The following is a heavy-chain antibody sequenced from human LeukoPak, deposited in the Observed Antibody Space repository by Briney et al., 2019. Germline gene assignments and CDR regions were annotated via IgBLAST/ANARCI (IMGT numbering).Heavy chain of an antibody. CDR1: GFTFSDFD. Sequence: PGGSLRLSCVASGFTFSDFDMNWVRQAPGKGLEWVANIKQDGSEKYYVDSVKGRFTISRDNAKNSLYLQMNSLRAEDTAVYYCARDRDYYGSGTRLDYWGQGTLVTVSS. CDR3: ARDRDYYGSGTRLDY. V-gene: IGHV3-7*03. CDR2: IKQDGSEK. D-gene: IGHD3-10*01. J-gene: IGHJ4*02.